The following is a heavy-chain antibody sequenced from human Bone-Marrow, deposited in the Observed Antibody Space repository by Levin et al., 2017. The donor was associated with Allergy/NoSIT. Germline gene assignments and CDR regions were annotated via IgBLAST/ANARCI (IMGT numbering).Heavy chain of an antibody. CDR3: ARAQRYCSSTSCYNWFDP. CDR1: GYTFTGYY. Sequence: VASVKVSCKASGYTFTGYYMHWVRQAPGQGLEWMGWINPNSGGTNYAQKFQGRVTMTRDTSISTAYMELSRLRSDDTAVYYCARAQRYCSSTSCYNWFDPWGQGTLVTVSS. CDR2: INPNSGGT. J-gene: IGHJ5*02. V-gene: IGHV1-2*02. D-gene: IGHD2-2*01.